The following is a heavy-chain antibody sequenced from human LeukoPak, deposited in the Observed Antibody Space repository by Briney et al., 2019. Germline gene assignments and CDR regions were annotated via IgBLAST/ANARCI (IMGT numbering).Heavy chain of an antibody. CDR1: GYTFTSYA. V-gene: IGHV1-3*01. CDR3: ARAGVVEMATIGFGY. Sequence: ASVKVSCKASGYTFTSYAIHWVRQAPGQRLEWMGWINAGNGQTKYSQKFQRRVTITRDTSASTAYMELSSLRSEDTAVYYCARAGVVEMATIGFGYWGQGTLVTVSS. D-gene: IGHD5-24*01. J-gene: IGHJ4*02. CDR2: INAGNGQT.